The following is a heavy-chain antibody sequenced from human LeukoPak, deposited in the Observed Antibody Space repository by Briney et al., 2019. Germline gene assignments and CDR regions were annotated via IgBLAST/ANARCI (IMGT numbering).Heavy chain of an antibody. CDR1: GFTSSSYA. CDR2: ISSSSSTI. CDR3: ATMVRDIVATIDY. V-gene: IGHV3-48*01. Sequence: GGSLRLSCAASGFTSSSYAMSWVRHAPGKGLEWVSYISSSSSTIYYADSVKGRFTISRGNAKNSLYLQMNSLRAEDTAVYYCATMVRDIVATIDYWGQGTLVTVSS. J-gene: IGHJ4*02. D-gene: IGHD5-12*01.